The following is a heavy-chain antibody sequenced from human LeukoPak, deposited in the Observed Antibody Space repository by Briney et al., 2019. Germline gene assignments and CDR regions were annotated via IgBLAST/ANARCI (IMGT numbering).Heavy chain of an antibody. D-gene: IGHD3-10*01. CDR3: ARDLAMVRGLFDY. V-gene: IGHV1-18*01. Sequence: ASVKVSCKPSGYTFNTYGITWVRQAPGQGLEWMGWISPYNGNTNYAQKFQGRVTLTTDTSTSTAYMELRSLRSDDTAVYYCARDLAMVRGLFDYWGQGTLVTVSS. CDR1: GYTFNTYG. J-gene: IGHJ4*02. CDR2: ISPYNGNT.